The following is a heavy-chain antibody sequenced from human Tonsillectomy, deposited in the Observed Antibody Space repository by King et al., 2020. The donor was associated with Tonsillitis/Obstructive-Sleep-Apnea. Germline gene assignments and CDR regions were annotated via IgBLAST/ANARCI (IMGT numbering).Heavy chain of an antibody. D-gene: IGHD3-3*01. Sequence: QLVQSGAEVKKPGASVKVSCKASGYTFTSYYMHWVRQAPGQGLEWMGIINPSGGSTSYAQKFQGRVTMTRDTSTSTVYMKLSSLRSEDTAVYYCARAPPQGYDFWSGYYTNNWFDPWGQGTLVTVSS. V-gene: IGHV1-46*01. J-gene: IGHJ5*02. CDR1: GYTFTSYY. CDR3: ARAPPQGYDFWSGYYTNNWFDP. CDR2: INPSGGST.